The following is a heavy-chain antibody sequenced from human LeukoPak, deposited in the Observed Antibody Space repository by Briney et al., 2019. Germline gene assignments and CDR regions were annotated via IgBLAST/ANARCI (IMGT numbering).Heavy chain of an antibody. CDR1: GGSISSGSYY. CDR3: ARERAYYDILPRWFDP. CDR2: IFIGRST. Sequence: SETLSLTCTVAGGSISSGSYYWSWLRQPAWKGLEWIGGIFIGRSTNYHPSLSCPVPISLATSINKFYLKLSSLTTPDTATDYCARERAYYDILPRWFDPWGQGTLVTVSS. V-gene: IGHV4-61*02. D-gene: IGHD3-9*01. J-gene: IGHJ5*02.